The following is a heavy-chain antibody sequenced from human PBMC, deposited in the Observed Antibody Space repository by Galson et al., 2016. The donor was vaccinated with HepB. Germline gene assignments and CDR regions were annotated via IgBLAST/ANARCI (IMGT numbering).Heavy chain of an antibody. D-gene: IGHD3-22*01. CDR1: GFTFSSYS. Sequence: SLRLSCAASGFTFSSYSMNWVRQAPGKGLEWVSSIDSSGSYIYYADSVKGRFTISRDNAKNSLSLQMNSLRAEDTAVYYCARSVVATIYYYDSSGYAGLVYWGQGTLVTVSS. V-gene: IGHV3-21*04. J-gene: IGHJ4*02. CDR2: IDSSGSYI. CDR3: ARSVVATIYYYDSSGYAGLVY.